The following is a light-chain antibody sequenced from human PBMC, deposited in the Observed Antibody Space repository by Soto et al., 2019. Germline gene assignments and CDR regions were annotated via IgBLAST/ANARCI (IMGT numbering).Light chain of an antibody. CDR2: SNN. CDR3: AAWDDSLTASV. V-gene: IGLV1-44*01. CDR1: SSNVGSNT. Sequence: QSVLTQPPSASGAPGQRVTISCSGSSSNVGSNTVSWYQQFPGTAPKLLIHSNNKRPSGVPDRFSGSKSGTSASLAISGLQSEDEADYYCAAWDDSLTASVFGGGTTLTVL. J-gene: IGLJ1*01.